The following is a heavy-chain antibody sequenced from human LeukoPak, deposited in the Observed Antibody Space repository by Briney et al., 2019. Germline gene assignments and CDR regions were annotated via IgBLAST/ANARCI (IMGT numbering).Heavy chain of an antibody. CDR3: ARESQSIAARLGAFDI. V-gene: IGHV4-59*01. CDR1: GGSISSYY. J-gene: IGHJ3*02. Sequence: PSETLSLTCTVSGGSISSYYWSWIRQPPGKGLEWIGYIYYSGSTNYNPSLKSRVTISVDTSKNQFSLKLSSVTAADTAVYYCARESQSIAARLGAFDIWGQGTMVTVSS. D-gene: IGHD6-6*01. CDR2: IYYSGST.